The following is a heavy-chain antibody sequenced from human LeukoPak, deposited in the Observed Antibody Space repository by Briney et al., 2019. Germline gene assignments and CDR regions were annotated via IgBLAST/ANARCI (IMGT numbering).Heavy chain of an antibody. D-gene: IGHD6-13*01. V-gene: IGHV4-34*01. CDR2: INHSGNT. CDR1: GGSLSGFF. CDR3: ARGKDGSSWYDY. J-gene: IGHJ4*02. Sequence: SETLSLTCAVYGGSLSGFFWTWIRQPPGKGLEWIGEINHSGNTNYNPSLKSRVTISIDTSKNQFSLKLSSVTVADAAVYYCARGKDGSSWYDYWGQGTLVTVSS.